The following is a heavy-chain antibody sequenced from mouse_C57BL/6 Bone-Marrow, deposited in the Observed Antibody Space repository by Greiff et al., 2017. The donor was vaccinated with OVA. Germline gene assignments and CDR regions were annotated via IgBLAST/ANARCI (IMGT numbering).Heavy chain of an antibody. CDR3: ARLLPSAWFAY. J-gene: IGHJ3*01. CDR1: GYSFTGYY. CDR2: INPSTGGT. V-gene: IGHV1-42*01. D-gene: IGHD1-1*01. Sequence: VQLKESGPELVKPGASVKISCKASGYSFTGYYMNWVKQSPEKSLEWIGEINPSTGGTTYNQKFKAKATLTVDKSSSTSYMQRKSLTSEDSAVYYCARLLPSAWFAYWGQGTLVTVSA.